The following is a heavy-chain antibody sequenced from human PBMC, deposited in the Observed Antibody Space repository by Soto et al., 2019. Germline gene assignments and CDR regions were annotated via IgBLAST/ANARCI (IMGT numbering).Heavy chain of an antibody. CDR3: ARLGDFWSGYYTGIDY. J-gene: IGHJ4*02. Sequence: LRLSCAASGFTFSDYYMSWIRQAPGKGLEWVSYISSSGSTIYYADSVKGRFTISRDNAKNSLYLQMNSLRAEDTAVYYRARLGDFWSGYYTGIDYWGQGTLVTVSS. V-gene: IGHV3-11*01. CDR1: GFTFSDYY. D-gene: IGHD3-3*01. CDR2: ISSSGSTI.